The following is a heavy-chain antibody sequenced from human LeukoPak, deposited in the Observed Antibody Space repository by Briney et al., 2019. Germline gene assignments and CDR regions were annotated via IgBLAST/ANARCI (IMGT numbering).Heavy chain of an antibody. CDR1: GFTFSSYA. Sequence: GGSLRLSCAASGFTFSSYAMSWVRQAPGKGLEWVSGINWNGGSTGYADSVKGRFTISRDNAKNSLYLQMNSLRAEDTALYYCARSGAFGELPPRYYYYYYMDVWGKGTTVTVSS. D-gene: IGHD3-10*01. CDR3: ARSGAFGELPPRYYYYYYMDV. J-gene: IGHJ6*03. CDR2: INWNGGST. V-gene: IGHV3-20*04.